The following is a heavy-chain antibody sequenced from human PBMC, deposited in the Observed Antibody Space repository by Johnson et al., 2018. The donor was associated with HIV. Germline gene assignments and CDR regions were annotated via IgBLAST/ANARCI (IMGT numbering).Heavy chain of an antibody. Sequence: QMQLVESGGGVVQPGRSLRLSCAASGFTFSSFAMHWVHQAPGKGLEWVAFIRYDGSNKYYADSVKGRFTISRDNSKNTLYLQMNSLRAEDTAVYYCAKVRLQSITIFGVASDAFDIWGQGTMFTVSS. CDR1: GFTFSSFA. J-gene: IGHJ3*02. CDR2: IRYDGSNK. V-gene: IGHV3-30*02. D-gene: IGHD3-3*01. CDR3: AKVRLQSITIFGVASDAFDI.